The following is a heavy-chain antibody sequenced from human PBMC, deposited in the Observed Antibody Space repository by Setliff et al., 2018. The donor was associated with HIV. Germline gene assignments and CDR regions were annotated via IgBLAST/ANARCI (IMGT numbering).Heavy chain of an antibody. D-gene: IGHD3-10*01. Sequence: GGSLRLSCAASGFTLSDHYMDWVRQAPGKGLEWVANIGQDGSEKNYVDSVKGRFTISRDNAKNSMDLQMNSLRAEDTAIYYCARKLRPGHGVDVWGQGTTVTVSS. V-gene: IGHV3-7*01. CDR3: ARKLRPGHGVDV. CDR2: IGQDGSEK. CDR1: GFTLSDHY. J-gene: IGHJ6*02.